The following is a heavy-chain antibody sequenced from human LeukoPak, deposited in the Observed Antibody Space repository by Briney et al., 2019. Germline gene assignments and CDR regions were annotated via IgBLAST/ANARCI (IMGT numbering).Heavy chain of an antibody. J-gene: IGHJ4*02. D-gene: IGHD2-8*02. V-gene: IGHV3-7*01. CDR1: RFTFSDYW. CDR3: ATYTQYFGAPGGADY. CDR2: INKDGSEK. Sequence: GGSLRLSCAVSRFTFSDYWLRWVRQAPGKGLEWVAAINKDGSEKQYVDSVKGRFTISRANARNSVYLQLSSLGAEDTAVYYCATYTQYFGAPGGADYWGLGTLVTVSS.